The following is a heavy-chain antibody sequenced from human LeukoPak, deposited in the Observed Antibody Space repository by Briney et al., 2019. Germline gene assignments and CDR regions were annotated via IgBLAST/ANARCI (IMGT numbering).Heavy chain of an antibody. CDR2: IKQDGSEQ. D-gene: IGHD3-3*01. Sequence: GGSLRLSCAASRFTFSNYWMSWVRQAPGKGLEWVANIKQDGSEQYYVDSVKGRFTISRDNAKNSLDLQMNSLRVDDTAVYYCARTYDFGRGPPGDAYDNWGQGTLVTVPS. CDR3: ARTYDFGRGPPGDAYDN. CDR1: RFTFSNYW. V-gene: IGHV3-7*01. J-gene: IGHJ3*02.